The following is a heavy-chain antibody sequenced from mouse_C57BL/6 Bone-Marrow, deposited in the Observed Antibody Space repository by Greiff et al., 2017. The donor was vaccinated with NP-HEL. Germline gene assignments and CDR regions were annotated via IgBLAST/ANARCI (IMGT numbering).Heavy chain of an antibody. CDR2: IYPRSGNT. CDR1: GYTFTSYG. J-gene: IGHJ4*01. V-gene: IGHV1-81*01. CDR3: AREAGNYAMDY. Sequence: VQLQESGAELARPGASVKLSCKASGYTFTSYGISWVKQRTGQGLEWIGEIYPRSGNTYYNEKFKGKATLTADKSSSTAYMELRSLTSEDSAVYFCAREAGNYAMDYWGQGTSVTVSS.